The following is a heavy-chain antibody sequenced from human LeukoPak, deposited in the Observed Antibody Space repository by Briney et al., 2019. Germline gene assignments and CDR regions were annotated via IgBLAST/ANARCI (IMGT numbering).Heavy chain of an antibody. D-gene: IGHD5-12*01. CDR3: ARVRYGGYQGD. CDR2: VHYSGAT. CDR1: GDSISGYH. V-gene: IGHV4-59*12. J-gene: IGHJ4*02. Sequence: SETLSLTCTVSGDSISGYHWSWIRQPPEKGLEWIGYVHYSGATSYNPSLKSRVTISVDTSKNQFSLKLSSVTAADTAVYYCARVRYGGYQGDWGQGTLVTVSS.